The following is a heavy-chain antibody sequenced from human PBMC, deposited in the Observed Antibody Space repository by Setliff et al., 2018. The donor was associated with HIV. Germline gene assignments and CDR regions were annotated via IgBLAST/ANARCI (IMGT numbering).Heavy chain of an antibody. CDR2: IHKSGSN. V-gene: IGHV4-31*08. Sequence: PSETLSLTCSVSGGSISSGCYYWSWNHQQPGKGLEWVGYIHKSGSNYYNPSLRSRVTIFVDMSKNPFSLKLTSVTAADTAMYSGANAPYPHGAFDVWGQGTVVTVSS. J-gene: IGHJ3*01. CDR1: GGSISSGCYY. CDR3: ANAPYPHGAFDV. D-gene: IGHD1-1*01.